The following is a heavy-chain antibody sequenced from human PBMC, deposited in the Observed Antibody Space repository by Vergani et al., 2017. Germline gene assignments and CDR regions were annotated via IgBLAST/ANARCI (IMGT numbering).Heavy chain of an antibody. CDR2: IYYSGST. CDR3: ASGIFGPVGVTWAFEI. V-gene: IGHV4-59*12. J-gene: IGHJ3*02. Sequence: QVQLQESGPGLVKPSETLSLTCTVSGGSISSYYWSWIRQPPGKGLEWIGYIYYSGSTYYNPSLKSRVTISVDTSKNQFSLKLSSVTAADTAVYYCASGIFGPVGVTWAFEIWGQGTMVTVSS. D-gene: IGHD2-21*02. CDR1: GGSISSYY.